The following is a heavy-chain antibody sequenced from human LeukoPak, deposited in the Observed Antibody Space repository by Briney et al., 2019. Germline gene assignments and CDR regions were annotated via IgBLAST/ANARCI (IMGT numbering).Heavy chain of an antibody. CDR3: ARQRDSSFDQ. CDR1: GGSISSASYY. Sequence: SETLSLTCTVSGGSISSASYYRGWIRQPPGKGPEWIGIIYYSGSTYYNPSLKSRVTISVDTSKNQFSLKLSSVTAADTAVYYCARQRDSSFDQWGQGTLVTVSS. J-gene: IGHJ4*02. CDR2: IYYSGST. V-gene: IGHV4-39*01. D-gene: IGHD2/OR15-2a*01.